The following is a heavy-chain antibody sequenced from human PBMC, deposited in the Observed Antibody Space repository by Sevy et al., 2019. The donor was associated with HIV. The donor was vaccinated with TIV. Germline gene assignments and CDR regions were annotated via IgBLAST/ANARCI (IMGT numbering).Heavy chain of an antibody. V-gene: IGHV3-30-3*01. CDR1: GFTFSSYA. Sequence: GGSLRLSCAASGFTFSSYAMHWVRQAPGKGLEWVAVISYDGSNKYYADSVKGRFTISRDNSKNTLYLQMNSLRAEDTAVYYCERGIAVAGGKPFDYWGQGTLVTVSS. CDR2: ISYDGSNK. D-gene: IGHD6-19*01. J-gene: IGHJ4*02. CDR3: ERGIAVAGGKPFDY.